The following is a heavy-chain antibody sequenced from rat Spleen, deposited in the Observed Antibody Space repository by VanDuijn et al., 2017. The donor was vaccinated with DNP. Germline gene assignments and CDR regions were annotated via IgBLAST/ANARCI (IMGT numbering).Heavy chain of an antibody. CDR3: ARPFHYYSGGGGFAY. CDR2: ISYHGGNT. CDR1: GFTFSNSD. Sequence: QLVESGGGLVQPGGSLKLSCAASGFTFSNSDMAWVRQAPTKGLEWVAYISYHGGNTYYGDSVKGRFTISRDNAKSTLYLQMNSLRSEDMATYYCARPFHYYSGGGGFAYWGQGTLVTVSS. D-gene: IGHD1-1*01. V-gene: IGHV5S23*01. J-gene: IGHJ3*01.